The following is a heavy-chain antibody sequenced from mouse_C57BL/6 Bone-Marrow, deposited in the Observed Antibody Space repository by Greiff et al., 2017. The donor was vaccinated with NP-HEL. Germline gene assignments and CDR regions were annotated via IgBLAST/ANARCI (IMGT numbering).Heavy chain of an antibody. J-gene: IGHJ1*03. V-gene: IGHV6-3*01. Sequence: EVQGVESGGGLVQPGGSMKLSCVASGFTFSNYWMNWVRQSPEKGLEWVAQIRLKSDNYETHYAGSVKGRFTISRDDSKSSVYLQMNNLSAEDTVIYYCTGGPYYYGSSYWYFDVWGTGTTVTVSS. D-gene: IGHD1-1*01. CDR2: IRLKSDNYET. CDR3: TGGPYYYGSSYWYFDV. CDR1: GFTFSNYW.